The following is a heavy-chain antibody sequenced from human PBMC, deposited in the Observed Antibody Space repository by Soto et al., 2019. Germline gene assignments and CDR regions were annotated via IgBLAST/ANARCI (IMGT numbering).Heavy chain of an antibody. V-gene: IGHV4-30-4*01. Sequence: QVQLQESGPGLVKPSQTLSLTCTVSGDSISSGDYYWSWIRQPPGKGLEWIGYIYYSGSTYYNPSLKSPVTISVDTSTNPFSLKLSSVTAADTAVYYCASSVGSGFTGYWGQGTLVTVSS. CDR2: IYYSGST. CDR1: GDSISSGDYY. CDR3: ASSVGSGFTGY. D-gene: IGHD3-10*01. J-gene: IGHJ4*02.